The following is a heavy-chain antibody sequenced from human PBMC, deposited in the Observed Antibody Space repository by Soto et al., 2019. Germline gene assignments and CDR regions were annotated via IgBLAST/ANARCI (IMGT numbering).Heavy chain of an antibody. J-gene: IGHJ4*02. CDR1: GGSISSSNW. CDR2: IYHSGNT. V-gene: IGHV4-4*02. CDR3: ARRWGEGRVDY. Sequence: QVQLQESSPGLVKPSGTQSLTCAVSGGSISSSNWWSWVRQPPGKGLEWIGEIYHSGNTNYNPSLKSRVTMAVDKSRNQFSLKLSSVTAADTAVYYCARRWGEGRVDYWGQGTLVAVSS. D-gene: IGHD3-10*01.